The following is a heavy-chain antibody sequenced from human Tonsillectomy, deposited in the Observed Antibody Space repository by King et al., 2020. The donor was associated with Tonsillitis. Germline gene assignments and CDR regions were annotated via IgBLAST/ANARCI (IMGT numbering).Heavy chain of an antibody. V-gene: IGHV3-11*05. J-gene: IGHJ3*02. CDR2: ISSRSTYT. CDR3: ATSDGYCSSTSCYLGAFDI. Sequence: QLVQSGGGLVKPGGSLRLSCAASGLTFSDYYMSWIRQAPGKGLEWVSYISSRSTYTNYADSVKGRFTISRDNAKNSVYLQMNSLRADDTTVYYCATSDGYCSSTSCYLGAFDIWGQGTMVTVSS. CDR1: GLTFSDYY. D-gene: IGHD2-2*01.